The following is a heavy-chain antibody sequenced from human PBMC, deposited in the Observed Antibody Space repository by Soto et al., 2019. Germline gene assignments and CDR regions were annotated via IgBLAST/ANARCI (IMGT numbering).Heavy chain of an antibody. CDR1: GGSISSYY. CDR2: VYYNGST. J-gene: IGHJ4*02. V-gene: IGHV4-59*01. Sequence: SETLSLTCTVSGGSISSYYWSWIRQPPGKGLEWIGYVYYNGSTNYSPSLKSRVTISVDTSKNQFSLKLSSVTPADTAVYYCVRVDKQLGTTFFDRWGQGILVTVSS. CDR3: VRVDKQLGTTFFDR. D-gene: IGHD1-1*01.